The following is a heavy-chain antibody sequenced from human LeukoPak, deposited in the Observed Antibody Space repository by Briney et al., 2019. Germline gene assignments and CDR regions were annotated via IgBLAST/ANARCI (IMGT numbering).Heavy chain of an antibody. CDR1: GYTFTDFA. Sequence: GASVKVSCKASGYTFTDFALHWVRQAPGQSLEWMGWINPGSGDTKSSQKFRDRVTITRDTSANTAYMQLTRLKSEDTAVYYCVRDHPYGSGIVRVDSWGQGTLVTVSS. V-gene: IGHV1-3*01. CDR3: VRDHPYGSGIVRVDS. D-gene: IGHD3-10*01. CDR2: INPGSGDT. J-gene: IGHJ4*02.